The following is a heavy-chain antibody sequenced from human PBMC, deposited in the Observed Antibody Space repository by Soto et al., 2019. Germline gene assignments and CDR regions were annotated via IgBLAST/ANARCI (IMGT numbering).Heavy chain of an antibody. CDR2: IYYSGST. CDR1: GGSISSSSYY. Sequence: QLQLQESGPGLVKPSETLSLTCTVSGGSISSSSYYWGWIRQPPGQGLEWIGSIYYSGSTYYNPSLKSRVTISVDTAKNQSSLKLSSVTAADTAVYYCAAGGVTAIQYWGQGTLVTVSS. CDR3: AAGGVTAIQY. J-gene: IGHJ4*02. D-gene: IGHD2-21*02. V-gene: IGHV4-39*01.